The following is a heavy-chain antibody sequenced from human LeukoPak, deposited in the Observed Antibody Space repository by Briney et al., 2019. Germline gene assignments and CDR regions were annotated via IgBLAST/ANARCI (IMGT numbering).Heavy chain of an antibody. CDR3: ARDHLSSSASFDY. CDR1: GGSISSYY. D-gene: IGHD6-13*01. J-gene: IGHJ4*02. CDR2: IYYIGST. V-gene: IGHV4-39*02. Sequence: SETLSLTCTVSGGSISSYYWGWIRQPPGKGLEWIGSIYYIGSTYYNPSLKSRVTISVDTSKNQFSLKLRSVTAADTAVYYCARDHLSSSASFDYWGQGTLVTVSS.